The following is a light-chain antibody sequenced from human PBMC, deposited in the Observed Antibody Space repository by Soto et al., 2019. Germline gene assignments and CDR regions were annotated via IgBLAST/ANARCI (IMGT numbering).Light chain of an antibody. V-gene: IGKV3-20*01. CDR2: GAS. J-gene: IGKJ1*01. Sequence: EIVLTQSPGTLSLSPGERATLSCRASQSVRSDYLAWYQQKPGQAPRLLFYGASNRATGIPDRFSGSGSGTDFTLPITRLEPEDFAVYYCQHLGTFGQGTKV. CDR1: QSVRSDY. CDR3: QHLGT.